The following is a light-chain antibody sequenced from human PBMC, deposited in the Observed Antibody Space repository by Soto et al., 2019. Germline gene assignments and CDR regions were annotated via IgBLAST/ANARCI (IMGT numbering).Light chain of an antibody. CDR2: DVS. J-gene: IGLJ1*01. V-gene: IGLV2-14*01. CDR1: SSDVGGYNY. CDR3: SSYSSSSPLYV. Sequence: QSALTQPASVSESPGQSITVSCTGTSSDVGGYNYVSWYQQHPGKAPKLMIYDVSDRPSGVSNRFSGSKSGNTASLTISGLQAEDDADYYCSSYSSSSPLYVFGTGTKVTVL.